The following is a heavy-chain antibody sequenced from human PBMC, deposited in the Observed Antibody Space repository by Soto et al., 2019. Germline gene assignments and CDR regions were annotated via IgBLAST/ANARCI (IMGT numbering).Heavy chain of an antibody. V-gene: IGHV1-46*03. CDR3: ASHDCSGGSCYPGYYYYYMDV. Sequence: GASVKVSCKASGYTFTSYYMHWVRQAPGQGLEWMGIINPSGGSTSYAQKFQGRVTMTRDTSTSPVYMELSSLRSEDTAVYYCASHDCSGGSCYPGYYYYYMDVWGKGTTVTVSS. D-gene: IGHD2-15*01. J-gene: IGHJ6*03. CDR1: GYTFTSYY. CDR2: INPSGGST.